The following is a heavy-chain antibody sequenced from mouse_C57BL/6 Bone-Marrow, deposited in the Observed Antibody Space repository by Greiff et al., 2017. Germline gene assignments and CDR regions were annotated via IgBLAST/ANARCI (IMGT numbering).Heavy chain of an antibody. CDR3: ARLECDGSSGDWYFDV. D-gene: IGHD1-1*01. CDR2: IYPRDGST. V-gene: IGHV1-85*01. CDR1: GYTFTSYD. Sequence: QVQLQQSGPELVKPGASVKLSCKASGYTFTSYDINWVKQRPGQGLEWIGWIYPRDGSTKYNENFKGKATLTVDTSSSTAYMELHSLTSEDSAVYVCARLECDGSSGDWYFDVWGTGTTVTVSS. J-gene: IGHJ1*03.